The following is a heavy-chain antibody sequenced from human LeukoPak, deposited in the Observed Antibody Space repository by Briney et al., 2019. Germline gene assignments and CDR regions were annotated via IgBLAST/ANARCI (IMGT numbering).Heavy chain of an antibody. D-gene: IGHD3-10*01. CDR3: ARVRGYYGDNFDY. Sequence: SETLSLTCTVSGGSINSGNYYWSWIRQPAGNGLEWIGRIHTTGNTNYSPSLKSRVTISMDTSKNQFSLKLSSVTAADTAVYYCARVRGYYGDNFDYWGQGTLVTVSA. CDR2: IHTTGNT. V-gene: IGHV4-61*02. CDR1: GGSINSGNYY. J-gene: IGHJ4*02.